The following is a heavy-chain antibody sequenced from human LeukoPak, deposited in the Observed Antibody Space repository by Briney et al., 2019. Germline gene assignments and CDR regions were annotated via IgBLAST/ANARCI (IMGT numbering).Heavy chain of an antibody. CDR1: GYTFTSYG. CDR2: NSAYNGNT. J-gene: IGHJ4*02. V-gene: IGHV1-18*01. D-gene: IGHD3-22*01. Sequence: ASVKVSCKASGYTFTSYGISWVRQAPGQGLEWMGWNSAYNGNTNYAQKLQGRVTMTTDTSTSTAYMELRSLRSDDTAVYYCARRYYDSSGYLFDYWGQGTLVTVSS. CDR3: ARRYYDSSGYLFDY.